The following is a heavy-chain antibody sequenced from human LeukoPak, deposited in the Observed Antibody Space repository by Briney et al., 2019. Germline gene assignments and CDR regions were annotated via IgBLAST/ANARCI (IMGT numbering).Heavy chain of an antibody. D-gene: IGHD6-19*01. J-gene: IGHJ1*01. CDR2: ISGDGGST. CDR1: GFTFDDYA. Sequence: GGSLRLSCAASGFTFDDYAMHWVRQAPGKGLEWVSLISGDGGSTYYADSVKGRFTISRDNSKNSLYLQMNSLRTEDTALYYCAKDIKYEYSSGGYRFLFQHWGQGTLVTVSS. V-gene: IGHV3-43*02. CDR3: AKDIKYEYSSGGYRFLFQH.